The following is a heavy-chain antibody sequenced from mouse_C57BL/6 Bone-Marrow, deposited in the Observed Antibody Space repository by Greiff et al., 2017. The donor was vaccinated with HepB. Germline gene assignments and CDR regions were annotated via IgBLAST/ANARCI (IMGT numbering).Heavy chain of an antibody. CDR3: ARDVDGYYLAWFAY. V-gene: IGHV1-69*01. J-gene: IGHJ3*01. CDR2: IDPSDSYT. D-gene: IGHD2-3*01. CDR1: GYTFTSYW. Sequence: VQLQQPGAELVMPGASVKLSCKASGYTFTSYWMHWVKQRPGQGLEWIGEIDPSDSYTNYNQKFKGKSTLTVDKSSITAYMQLSSLTSEDSAVYYCARDVDGYYLAWFAYWGQGTLVTVSA.